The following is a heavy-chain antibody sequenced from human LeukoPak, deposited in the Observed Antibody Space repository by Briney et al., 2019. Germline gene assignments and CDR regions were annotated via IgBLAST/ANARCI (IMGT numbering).Heavy chain of an antibody. Sequence: GGSLRLSCAASGFTFGSFSMSWVRQAPGKGLEWVSVISGSGVNTYYADSVKGRFTISRDNAKNSLYLQMNSLRAEDTAVYYCARDYAYCGGDCYPYYFDYWGQGTLVTVSS. V-gene: IGHV3-23*01. D-gene: IGHD2-21*02. CDR1: GFTFGSFS. CDR2: ISGSGVNT. J-gene: IGHJ4*02. CDR3: ARDYAYCGGDCYPYYFDY.